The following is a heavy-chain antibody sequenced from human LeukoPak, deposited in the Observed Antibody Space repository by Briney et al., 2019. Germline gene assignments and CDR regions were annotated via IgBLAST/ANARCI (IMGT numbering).Heavy chain of an antibody. Sequence: GGSLRLSCAASGFTFSSYAMSWVRQAPGKGLEWVSSISSSGGSTYYADSVKGRFTISRDNSKNSLYLQMNSLRAEDTAEYYCARVNGGGFDHWGQGTLVTVSA. CDR2: ISSSGGST. J-gene: IGHJ4*02. CDR1: GFTFSSYA. D-gene: IGHD3-10*01. CDR3: ARVNGGGFDH. V-gene: IGHV3-23*01.